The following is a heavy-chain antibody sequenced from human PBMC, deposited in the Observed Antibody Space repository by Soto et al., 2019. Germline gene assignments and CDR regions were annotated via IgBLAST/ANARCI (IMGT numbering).Heavy chain of an antibody. CDR1: GFTVSSNY. CDR2: IYSGGST. V-gene: IGHV3-66*04. J-gene: IGHJ4*02. Sequence: GGSLRSSCAASGFTVSSNYMSWVRQAPGKGLEWVSVIYSGGSTYYADSVKGRFTISRDNSKNTLYLQMNSLRAEDTAVYYCARQLQPNGEGYYFDYWGQGTLVTVSS. D-gene: IGHD2-8*01. CDR3: ARQLQPNGEGYYFDY.